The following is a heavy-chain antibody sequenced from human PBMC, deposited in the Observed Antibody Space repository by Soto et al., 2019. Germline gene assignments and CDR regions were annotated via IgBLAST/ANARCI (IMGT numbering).Heavy chain of an antibody. CDR3: VTDLNWQGH. J-gene: IGHJ4*02. CDR1: GFSFSSVC. CDR2: IKYDGSEE. V-gene: IGHV3-7*01. Sequence: PVGSLRLSCVVSGFSFSSVCMTWVRQAPGKGLECVANIKYDGSEEYYVDSVKGRFTISRDNAKNSLYLQMNSLRDEDSAVYYCVTDLNWQGHWGQGTLVTVYS.